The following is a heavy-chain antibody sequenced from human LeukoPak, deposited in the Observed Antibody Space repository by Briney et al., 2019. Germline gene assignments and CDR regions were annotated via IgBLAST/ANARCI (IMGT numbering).Heavy chain of an antibody. CDR2: MNPNSGNT. D-gene: IGHD6-19*01. CDR1: GYTYTGYY. Sequence: ASVKVSCKASGYTYTGYYMHWVRQAPGQGLEWMGWMNPNSGNTGYAQKFQGRVTITRNTSISTAYMELSSLRSEDTAVYYCARGQTGYSSGWYADFDYWGQGTLVTVSS. V-gene: IGHV1-8*03. J-gene: IGHJ4*02. CDR3: ARGQTGYSSGWYADFDY.